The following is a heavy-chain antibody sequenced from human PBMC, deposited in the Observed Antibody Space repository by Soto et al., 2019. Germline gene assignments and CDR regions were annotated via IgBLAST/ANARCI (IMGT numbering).Heavy chain of an antibody. V-gene: IGHV6-1*01. D-gene: IGHD2-2*01. CDR1: GDSVSSNSAA. CDR3: ARDLPRESGVVPAALEGTQKYNWFDP. CDR2: TYYRSKWYN. Sequence: PSQTLSLTCAISGDSVSSNSAAWNWIRQSPSRGLEWLGRTYYRSKWYNDYAVSVKSRITINPDTSKNKISLQLNSVTPEDTAVYYCARDLPRESGVVPAALEGTQKYNWFDPWGQGTLVTVSS. J-gene: IGHJ5*02.